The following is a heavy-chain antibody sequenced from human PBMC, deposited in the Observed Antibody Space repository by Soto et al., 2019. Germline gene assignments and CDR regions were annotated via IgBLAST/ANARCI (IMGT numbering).Heavy chain of an antibody. CDR1: GFTLTSYY. V-gene: IGHV1-46*01. Sequence: ASVKVSCKASGFTLTSYYMHWVRQAPGHGLEWMGMINPSDGRTNYAQKFQGRVTMTRETSTSTVYMELSSLRSEDTPVHYCARGVGAASENKIDYWGQGTLVTVSS. CDR3: ARGVGAASENKIDY. CDR2: INPSDGRT. J-gene: IGHJ4*02. D-gene: IGHD6-25*01.